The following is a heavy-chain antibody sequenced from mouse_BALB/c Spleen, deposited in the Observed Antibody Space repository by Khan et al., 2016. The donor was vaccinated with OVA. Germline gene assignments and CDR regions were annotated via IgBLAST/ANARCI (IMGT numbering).Heavy chain of an antibody. J-gene: IGHJ4*01. Sequence: VQLQQSGAELARPGASVRMSCKASGYTFTSNTMHWVKKRPGQGLEWIGYINPRSGYTNFNQNFKDKATLTADKSSSTAYMQLSSLTFEDSAVYYCARRTTGYTMDYWGQGTSVTVSS. CDR1: GYTFTSNT. D-gene: IGHD2-14*01. V-gene: IGHV1-4*01. CDR2: INPRSGYT. CDR3: ARRTTGYTMDY.